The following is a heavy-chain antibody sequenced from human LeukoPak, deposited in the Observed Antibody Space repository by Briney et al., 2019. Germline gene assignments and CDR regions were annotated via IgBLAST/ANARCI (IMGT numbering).Heavy chain of an antibody. CDR1: GFTFSSYS. Sequence: PGGSLRLSCAASGFTFSSYSMNWVRQAPGKGLEWVSSISSSSSYIYYADSVKGRFTISRDNAKNSLYLQMNSLRAEDTAVYYCASSGDLLERRDYWGQGILVTVSS. CDR2: ISSSSSYI. V-gene: IGHV3-21*01. J-gene: IGHJ4*02. CDR3: ASSGDLLERRDY. D-gene: IGHD3-16*01.